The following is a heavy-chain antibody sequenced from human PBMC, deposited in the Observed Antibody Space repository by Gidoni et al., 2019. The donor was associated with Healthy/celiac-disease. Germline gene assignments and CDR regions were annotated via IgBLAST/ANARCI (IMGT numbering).Heavy chain of an antibody. D-gene: IGHD3-10*01. Sequence: QLQLQESGPGLVKPSQTLSLTCAVSGGSISSGGYSWSWIRQPPGKGLEWIGYIYHSGSTYYNPSLKSRVTISGDRSKNQFSLKLSSVTAADTAVYYCARGRPGSYLVWGQGTLVTVSS. CDR3: ARGRPGSYLV. CDR1: GGSISSGGYS. V-gene: IGHV4-30-2*01. J-gene: IGHJ4*02. CDR2: IYHSGST.